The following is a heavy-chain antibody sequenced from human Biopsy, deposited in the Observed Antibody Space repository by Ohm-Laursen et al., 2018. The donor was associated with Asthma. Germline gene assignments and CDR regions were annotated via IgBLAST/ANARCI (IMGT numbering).Heavy chain of an antibody. CDR3: ARDAPTGGYIDY. V-gene: IGHV3-21*01. J-gene: IGHJ4*02. CDR2: ITSSSSYI. D-gene: IGHD7-27*01. Sequence: SLRLSCAASGFTFSGYTTNWVRQAPGKGLEWVSSITSSSSYIFYADSVKGRFTISRDNPRNSLYLQMNSLRAEDTAVYYCARDAPTGGYIDYWGLGTLVTVSS. CDR1: GFTFSGYT.